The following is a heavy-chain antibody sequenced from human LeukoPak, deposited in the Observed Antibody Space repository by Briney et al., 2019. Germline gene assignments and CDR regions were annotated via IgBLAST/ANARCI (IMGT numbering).Heavy chain of an antibody. V-gene: IGHV4-59*01. CDR2: INYSGNT. CDR3: AREGRQDYVYFDY. CDR1: GGSISDYY. J-gene: IGHJ4*02. Sequence: SETLSLTFTVSGGSISDYYWSWIRQPPGKGLEWIGYINYSGNTNYNPSLKSRVTISVDTSKNQFSLRLTSVTAADTAVFYCAREGRQDYVYFDYWGQASLVTVSS. D-gene: IGHD4-17*01.